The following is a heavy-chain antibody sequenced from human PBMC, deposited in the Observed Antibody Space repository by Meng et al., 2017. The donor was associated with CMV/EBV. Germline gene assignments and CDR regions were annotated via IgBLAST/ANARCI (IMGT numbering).Heavy chain of an antibody. CDR3: ATSYYDFWSASYNWFDP. CDR2: IYYSGRT. D-gene: IGHD3-3*01. J-gene: IGHJ5*02. Sequence: GSLRLSCTVSGGSISSSSYYWGWIRQPPGKGLEWIGSIYYSGRTYYNPSLKSRVTISVDTSKNQFSLKLSSVTAADTAVYYCATSYYDFWSASYNWFDPWGQGTLVTVSS. V-gene: IGHV4-39*01. CDR1: GGSISSSSYY.